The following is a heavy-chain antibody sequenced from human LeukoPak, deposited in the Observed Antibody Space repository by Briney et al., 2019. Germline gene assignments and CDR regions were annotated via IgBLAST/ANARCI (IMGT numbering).Heavy chain of an antibody. CDR1: AFTFSSYW. V-gene: IGHV3-74*01. D-gene: IGHD4-17*01. CDR3: AKGGATVIDY. CDR2: INSDGIST. J-gene: IGHJ4*02. Sequence: GGSLRLSCAASAFTFSSYWMHWVRQAPGKGLVWVSRINSDGISTSYAESVKGRFTISRDNTKNTLYLQMNSLRAEDTAVYCCAKGGATVIDYWGQGTLVTVSS.